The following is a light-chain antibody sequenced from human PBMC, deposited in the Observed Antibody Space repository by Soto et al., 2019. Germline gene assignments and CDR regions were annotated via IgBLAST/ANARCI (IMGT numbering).Light chain of an antibody. CDR1: QSVSTD. CDR2: GAS. CDR3: QQYFRWPPWA. V-gene: IGKV3-15*01. J-gene: IGKJ1*01. Sequence: PGELATLSCRASQSVSTDLAWYQQKPGQAPSLLIYGASIRAIGVPDRFSGSGSGTDFTFTISSLQSEDSAIYYCQQYFRWPPWAFGQGTKVDIK.